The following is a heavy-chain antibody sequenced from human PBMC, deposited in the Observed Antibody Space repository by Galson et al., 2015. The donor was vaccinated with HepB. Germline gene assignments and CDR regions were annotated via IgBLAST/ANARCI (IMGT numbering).Heavy chain of an antibody. CDR3: ARALFVVVTATRGGLGY. Sequence: SLRLSCAASGFTFSSYAMHWVRQAPGKGLEWVAVISYDGSNKYYADSVKGRFTISRDNSKNTLYLQMNSLRAEDTAVYYCARALFVVVTATRGGLGYWGQGTLVTVSS. CDR2: ISYDGSNK. D-gene: IGHD2-21*02. V-gene: IGHV3-30-3*01. CDR1: GFTFSSYA. J-gene: IGHJ4*02.